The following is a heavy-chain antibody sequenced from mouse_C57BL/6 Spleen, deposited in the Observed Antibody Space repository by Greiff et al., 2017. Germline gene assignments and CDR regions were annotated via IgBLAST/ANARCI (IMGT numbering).Heavy chain of an antibody. V-gene: IGHV1-81*01. CDR3: ARYGMAMDY. D-gene: IGHD2-1*01. CDR2: IYPRSGNT. J-gene: IGHJ4*01. Sequence: QVQLQQSGAELARPGASVKLSCKASGYTFTSYGISWVKQRTGQGLEWIGEIYPRSGNTYYNEKFKGKATLTADKSSSTAYMELRSLTSEDSAVYFCARYGMAMDYWGQGTSVTVSS. CDR1: GYTFTSYG.